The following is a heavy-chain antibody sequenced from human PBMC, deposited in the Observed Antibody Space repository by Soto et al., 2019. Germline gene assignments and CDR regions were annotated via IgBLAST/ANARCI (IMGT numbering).Heavy chain of an antibody. Sequence: EVQLLESGGGLVQPGGSLRLSCAASGFTFRSYAMNWVRQAPGKGLEWISSINGNGASTYYADSVKGRFTISRDNSRNTLFLYMNSLRAEDTAKYYCAKELHDLVVMIPTTVVGHVDHWGQGTLVTVSS. D-gene: IGHD2-15*01. CDR1: GFTFRSYA. V-gene: IGHV3-23*01. J-gene: IGHJ4*02. CDR3: AKELHDLVVMIPTTVVGHVDH. CDR2: INGNGAST.